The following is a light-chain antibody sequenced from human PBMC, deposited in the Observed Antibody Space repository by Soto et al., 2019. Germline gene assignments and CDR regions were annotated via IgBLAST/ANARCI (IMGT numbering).Light chain of an antibody. CDR3: SSYTSSSTSCV. V-gene: IGLV2-14*01. J-gene: IGLJ1*01. CDR2: DVS. Sequence: QSALTQPASVSGSPVQSITISCTGTSSDVGGYNYVSWYQQHPGKAPKLMIYDVSNRPSGVSNRFSGSKSGNTASLTISGLQAEDEADYYCSSYTSSSTSCVFGTGTKLTVL. CDR1: SSDVGGYNY.